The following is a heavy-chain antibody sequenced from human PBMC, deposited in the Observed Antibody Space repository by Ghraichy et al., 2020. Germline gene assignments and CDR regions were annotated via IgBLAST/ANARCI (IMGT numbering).Heavy chain of an antibody. CDR2: ISYDGSNK. J-gene: IGHJ4*02. D-gene: IGHD4-17*01. CDR1: GFTFSSYA. Sequence: LSLTCAASGFTFSSYAMHWVRQAPGKGLEWVAVISYDGSNKYYADSVKGRFTISRDNSKNTLYLQMNSLRAEDTAVYYCAREGGGYGDYYFDYWGQGTLVTVSS. V-gene: IGHV3-30-3*01. CDR3: AREGGGYGDYYFDY.